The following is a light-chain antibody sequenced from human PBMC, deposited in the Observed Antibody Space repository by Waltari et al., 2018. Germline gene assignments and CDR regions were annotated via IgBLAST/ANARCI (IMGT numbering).Light chain of an antibody. CDR2: DVS. J-gene: IGLJ2*01. V-gene: IGLV2-14*03. CDR1: SRDVGGYNL. CDR3: SSFTGSSTLV. Sequence: QSALTQPASVSGSHGQAITISCTGTSRDVGGYNLASWYQQHPGRAPKVMIYDVSNRPSGVSNRFSGSKSGNTASLTISGLQAEDEADYYCSSFTGSSTLVFGGGTKLTVL.